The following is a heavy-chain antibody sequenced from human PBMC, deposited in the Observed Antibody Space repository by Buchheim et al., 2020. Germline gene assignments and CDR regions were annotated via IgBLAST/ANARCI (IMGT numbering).Heavy chain of an antibody. CDR2: ISYDGSNK. D-gene: IGHD3-9*01. CDR3: ARGEGAWILTGYYNGLLDY. V-gene: IGHV3-30-3*01. CDR1: GFTFSSYA. Sequence: QVQLVESGGGVVQPGRSLRLSCAASGFTFSSYAMHWVRQAPGKGLEWVAVISYDGSNKYYADSVKGRFTISRDNSKNTLYLQMNSLRAEDTAVYYCARGEGAWILTGYYNGLLDYWGQGTL. J-gene: IGHJ4*02.